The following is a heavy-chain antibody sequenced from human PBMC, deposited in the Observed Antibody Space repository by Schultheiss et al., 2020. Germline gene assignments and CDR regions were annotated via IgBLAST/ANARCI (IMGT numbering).Heavy chain of an antibody. J-gene: IGHJ4*02. CDR3: ARDRVEWGLYHFDS. Sequence: GESLKISCAASGFTFSSYSMNWVRQAPGKGLEWVSAISGSGGSTYYADSVKGRFTISRDNAKNSLYLQVNSLRDEDTAVYYCARDRVEWGLYHFDSWGQGTLVTVSS. CDR1: GFTFSSYS. D-gene: IGHD1-26*01. V-gene: IGHV3-48*02. CDR2: ISGSGGST.